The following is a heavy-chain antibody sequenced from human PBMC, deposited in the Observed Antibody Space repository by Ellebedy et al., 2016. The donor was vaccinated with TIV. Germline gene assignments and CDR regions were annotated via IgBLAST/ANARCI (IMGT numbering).Heavy chain of an antibody. V-gene: IGHV5-10-1*04. CDR2: IDPSDSYT. J-gene: IGHJ6*02. CDR1: GYSFTSYW. Sequence: GESLKISCKGSGYSFTSYWISWVRQLPGKGLEWMGRIDPSDSYTNYSPSFQGQVTISADKSISTAYLQWSSLKASDTAMYYCATTGTAIYGMDVWGQGTTVTVSS. CDR3: ATTGTAIYGMDV. D-gene: IGHD3-10*01.